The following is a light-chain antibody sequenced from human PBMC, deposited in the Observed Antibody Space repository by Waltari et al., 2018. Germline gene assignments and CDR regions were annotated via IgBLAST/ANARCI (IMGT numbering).Light chain of an antibody. CDR2: TTT. CDR1: SGSGSTSSS. Sequence: QTVVTQEPSFSVSPGGTVTLTCGLSSGSGSTSSSPSWYQQTPGQAPRTLIYTTTTRSSGVPDRFSGSILGNKAALTITGAQADDESDYYCVLYMGSGIWVFGGGTKLTVL. CDR3: VLYMGSGIWV. V-gene: IGLV8-61*01. J-gene: IGLJ3*02.